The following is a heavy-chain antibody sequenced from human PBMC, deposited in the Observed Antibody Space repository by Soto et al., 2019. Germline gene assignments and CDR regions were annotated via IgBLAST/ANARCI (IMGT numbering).Heavy chain of an antibody. D-gene: IGHD3-9*01. Sequence: GGSLRLSCAASGFTFSNYAMTWVRQAPGEGLEWVAVITNDGGDTLHADSVKGRFTIFRDNSKNMLFLQMISLRDEDTAIYFCVKSSGKSDQQRRVFDFRARGSSDL. V-gene: IGHV3-23*01. CDR3: VKSSGKSDQQRRVFDFRARGSSDL. J-gene: IGHJ2*01. CDR1: GFTFSNYA. CDR2: ITNDGGDT.